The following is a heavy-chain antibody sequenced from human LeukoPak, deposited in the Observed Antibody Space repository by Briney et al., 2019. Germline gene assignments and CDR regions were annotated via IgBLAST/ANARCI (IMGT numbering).Heavy chain of an antibody. CDR1: GGSFSGYY. Sequence: SETLSLTCAVYGGSFSGYYWSWIRQPPEKGLEWIGEINHSGSTNYNPSLKSRVTISVDTSKNQFSLKLSSVTAADTAVYYCARAPRLYYYDSSGYTRTLDYWGQGTLVTVSS. V-gene: IGHV4-34*01. D-gene: IGHD3-22*01. CDR2: INHSGST. CDR3: ARAPRLYYYDSSGYTRTLDY. J-gene: IGHJ4*02.